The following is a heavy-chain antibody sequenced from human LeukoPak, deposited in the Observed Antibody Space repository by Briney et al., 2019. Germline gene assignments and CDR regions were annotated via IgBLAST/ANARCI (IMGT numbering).Heavy chain of an antibody. J-gene: IGHJ4*02. V-gene: IGHV3-11*06. Sequence: GGSLRLSCAASGFTFSDYYMSWIRQAPGKGLEWVSYISSSSSYTNYADSVKGRFTISRDNAKNSLYLQMNSLRAEDTAVYYCARDRKGGNCFDYWGQGTLVTVSS. D-gene: IGHD2-15*01. CDR1: GFTFSDYY. CDR3: ARDRKGGNCFDY. CDR2: ISSSSSYT.